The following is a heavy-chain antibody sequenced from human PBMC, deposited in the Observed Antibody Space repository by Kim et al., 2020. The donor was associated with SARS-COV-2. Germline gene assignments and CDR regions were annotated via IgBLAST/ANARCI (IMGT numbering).Heavy chain of an antibody. CDR3: AKDPRTSPGWGAFDI. D-gene: IGHD3-16*01. CDR1: GFTFTAYA. Sequence: GGSLRLSCAASGFTFTAYAMTWVRQAPGKGLEWVSSISDSGGTTYYADSVKGRFTVSRDNSKNTLFLQINILRAEDTAVYYCAKDPRTSPGWGAFDIWG. CDR2: ISDSGGTT. J-gene: IGHJ3*02. V-gene: IGHV3-23*01.